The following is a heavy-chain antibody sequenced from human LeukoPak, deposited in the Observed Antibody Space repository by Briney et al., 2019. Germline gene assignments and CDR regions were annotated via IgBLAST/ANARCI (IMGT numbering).Heavy chain of an antibody. CDR3: GRDALVGYFSYYYMDV. V-gene: IGHV4-34*01. CDR2: INHSGST. CDR1: GGSFSGYY. Sequence: SETLSLTCAVYGGSFSGYYWSWIRQPPGKGLEWIGEINHSGSTNYNPSLKSRVTISIDTSKNQFSLKLSSATAADTAVYYCGRDALVGYFSYYYMDVWGKGTTVTVSS. J-gene: IGHJ6*03. D-gene: IGHD2-15*01.